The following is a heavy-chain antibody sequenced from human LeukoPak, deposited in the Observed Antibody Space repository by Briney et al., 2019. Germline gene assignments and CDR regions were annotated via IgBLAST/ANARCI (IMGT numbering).Heavy chain of an antibody. CDR1: GGSISTYY. CDR2: IYTSGIISGNT. CDR3: ARDRYYYDTSGYYSTFDT. J-gene: IGHJ3*02. D-gene: IGHD3-22*01. Sequence: SETLSLTCTVSGGSISTYYWSWIRQPPGKGLEWIGRIYTSGIISGNTNYNPSLKSRVTMSVDTSKNQFSLKLTSVTAADTAVYYCARDRYYYDTSGYYSTFDTWGQGTMVTVSS. V-gene: IGHV4-4*07.